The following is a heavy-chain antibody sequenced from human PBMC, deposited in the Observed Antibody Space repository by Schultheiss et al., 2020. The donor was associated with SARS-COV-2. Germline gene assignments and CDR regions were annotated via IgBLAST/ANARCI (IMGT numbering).Heavy chain of an antibody. J-gene: IGHJ4*02. CDR3: ARGRAAARYHY. CDR2: IYYSGST. D-gene: IGHD6-6*01. V-gene: IGHV4-34*01. Sequence: SETLSLTCAVYGGSFSGYYWSWIRQPPGKGLEWIGYIYYSGSTNYNPSLKSRVTISVDTSKNQFSLKLSSVTAADTAVYYCARGRAAARYHYWGQGTLVTVSS. CDR1: GGSFSGYY.